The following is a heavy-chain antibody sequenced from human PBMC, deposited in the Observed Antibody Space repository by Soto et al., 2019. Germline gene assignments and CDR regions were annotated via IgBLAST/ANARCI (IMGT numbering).Heavy chain of an antibody. CDR3: ARFIPETGSDY. V-gene: IGHV4-31*03. J-gene: IGHJ4*02. CDR1: GGSISSGGYY. CDR2: IYYSGST. D-gene: IGHD3-16*01. Sequence: QVQLQESGPGLVKPSQTLSLTCTVSGGSISSGGYYWSWIRQHPGKGLEWIGYIYYSGSTYYHPSLKSRVPISVDTSKTQCSLKLSSVTASDTAVYYCARFIPETGSDYWGQGTLVTVSS.